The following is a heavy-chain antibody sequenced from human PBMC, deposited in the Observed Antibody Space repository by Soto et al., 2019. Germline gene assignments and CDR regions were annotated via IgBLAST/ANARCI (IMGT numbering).Heavy chain of an antibody. CDR2: ISSGGSRV. CDR1: GFTFSTYT. D-gene: IGHD3-22*01. Sequence: EVQLVESGGGLVQPGGSLRLSCAASGFTFSTYTMNWVRQAPGKGLEWVSYISSGGSRVYYADSVKGRFTISRDNAKNSLYLQMNSLRADDTAVYYCARDYDSSGYKFDYWGQGTLVTVSS. CDR3: ARDYDSSGYKFDY. J-gene: IGHJ4*02. V-gene: IGHV3-48*01.